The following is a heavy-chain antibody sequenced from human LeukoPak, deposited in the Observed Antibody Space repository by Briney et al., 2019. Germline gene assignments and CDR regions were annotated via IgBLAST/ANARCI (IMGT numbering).Heavy chain of an antibody. J-gene: IGHJ4*02. CDR2: INPSGGNT. CDR1: GYTFTNFY. CDR3: AKDLYHRYYHNSGHAFDY. Sequence: ASVKVSCKASGYTFTNFYMHWVRQAPGQGLEWMALINPSGGNTRYAQKLQGRITMTRDTSTTTVYMEVRSLRSEDTAVYYCAKDLYHRYYHNSGHAFDYWGQGTLVTVSS. D-gene: IGHD3-22*01. V-gene: IGHV1-46*04.